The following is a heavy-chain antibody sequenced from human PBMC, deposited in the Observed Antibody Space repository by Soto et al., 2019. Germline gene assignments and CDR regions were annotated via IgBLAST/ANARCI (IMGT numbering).Heavy chain of an antibody. D-gene: IGHD3-10*01. J-gene: IGHJ4*02. CDR3: ARDLQRITMVRGVIV. CDR1: GFTFSDYY. V-gene: IGHV3-11*04. Sequence: GGSLRLSCAASGFTFSDYYMSWIRQAPGKGLEWVSYISSSGSTIYYADSVKGRFTISRDNAKNSLYLQMNSLRAEDTAVYYCARDLQRITMVRGVIVWGQGTLVTVSS. CDR2: ISSSGSTI.